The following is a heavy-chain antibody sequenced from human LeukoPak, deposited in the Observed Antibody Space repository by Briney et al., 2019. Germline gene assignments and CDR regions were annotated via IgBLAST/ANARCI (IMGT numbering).Heavy chain of an antibody. D-gene: IGHD6-13*01. J-gene: IGHJ6*02. CDR1: GGTSSSYA. V-gene: IGHV1-69*13. CDR2: IIPIFGTA. Sequence: GASVKVSCKASGGTSSSYAISWVRQAPGQGLEWMGGIIPIFGTANYAQKFQGRVTITADESTSTAYMELSSLRSEDTAVYYCARDDSTYSSSWNNLYYYYGMDVWGQGTTVTVSS. CDR3: ARDDSTYSSSWNNLYYYYGMDV.